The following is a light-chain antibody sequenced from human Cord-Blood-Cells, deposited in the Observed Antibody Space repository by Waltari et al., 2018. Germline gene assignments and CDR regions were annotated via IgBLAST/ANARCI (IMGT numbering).Light chain of an antibody. CDR2: EVS. V-gene: IGLV2-23*02. CDR1: SRDVGSYNL. Sequence: QSALPQPAPVSGSPGPSVTISCTGTSRDVGSYNLFSWYQAHPGKAPKLMIYEVSKRPAGVSNRFSVSKSGNTASLTISGLHAEDEADYYCCSYAGSAVFGGGTQLTVL. CDR3: CSYAGSAV. J-gene: IGLJ7*01.